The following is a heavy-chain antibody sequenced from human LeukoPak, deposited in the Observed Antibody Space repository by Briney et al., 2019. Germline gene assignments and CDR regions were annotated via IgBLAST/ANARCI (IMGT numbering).Heavy chain of an antibody. CDR3: ARELSGTTSYYFDY. Sequence: RTGGSLRLSCAASGFTFSSYSMNWVRQAPGKGLEWVSSISSSSSYIYYADSVKGRFTISRDNAKNSLYLQMNSLRVEDTAVYYCARELSGTTSYYFDYWGQGTLVTVSS. D-gene: IGHD1-7*01. J-gene: IGHJ4*02. CDR1: GFTFSSYS. CDR2: ISSSSSYI. V-gene: IGHV3-21*01.